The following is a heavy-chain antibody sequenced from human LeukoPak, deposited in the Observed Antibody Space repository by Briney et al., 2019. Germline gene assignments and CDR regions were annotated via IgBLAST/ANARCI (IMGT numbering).Heavy chain of an antibody. V-gene: IGHV1-69*13. J-gene: IGHJ5*02. CDR3: ARGGDDYGDYVSWFDP. D-gene: IGHD4-17*01. CDR2: IIPIFGTA. CDR1: GGTFSSYA. Sequence: ASVKVSCKASGGTFSSYAISWVRQAPGQGLEWIGGIIPIFGTANYAQKFQGRVTITADESTSTAYMELSSLRSEDTAVYYCARGGDDYGDYVSWFDPWGQGTLVTVSS.